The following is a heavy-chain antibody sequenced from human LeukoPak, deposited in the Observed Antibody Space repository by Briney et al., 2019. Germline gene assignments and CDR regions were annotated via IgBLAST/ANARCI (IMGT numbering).Heavy chain of an antibody. CDR1: GFTFSSYA. CDR2: ISGSGGST. J-gene: IGHJ4*02. CDR3: ARNKRASQAYFDY. Sequence: GGSLRLSCAASGFTFSSYAMSWVRQAPGKGLEWVSAISGSGGSTYYADSVKGRFTISRDNAENSLSLQMNSLRAEDSAVYYCARNKRASQAYFDYWGQGVVVTVSS. V-gene: IGHV3-23*01.